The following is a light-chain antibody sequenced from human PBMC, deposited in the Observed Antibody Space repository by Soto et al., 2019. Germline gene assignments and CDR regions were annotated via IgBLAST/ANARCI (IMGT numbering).Light chain of an antibody. V-gene: IGKV3-20*01. CDR3: QQYGDSPLT. J-gene: IGKJ3*01. CDR1: QSVTVNS. CDR2: AAS. Sequence: EILLTQSPSTLSLSPGEGVTLSCRASQSVTVNSLAWYQQKPGQAPRLLIYAASTRAAAFPDRVTGSGSGTAFALTISRLEPEDFGVYYCQQYGDSPLTSGPGTKVAIK.